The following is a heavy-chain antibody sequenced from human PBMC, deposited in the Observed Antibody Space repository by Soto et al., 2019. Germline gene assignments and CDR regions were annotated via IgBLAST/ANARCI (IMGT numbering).Heavy chain of an antibody. D-gene: IGHD3-3*01. V-gene: IGHV2-26*01. Sequence: QVTLKESGPVLVKPTETLTLTCTVSGFSLSNARMGVSWIRQPPGKALEWLAHIFSNDEKFYSTSLKSRLTSSKDTSTSQVVLTMTNMDPVDTATYYCARIRTRVDPYYDFWSGYFIDYWGQGTLVTVSS. CDR2: IFSNDEK. J-gene: IGHJ4*02. CDR1: GFSLSNARMG. CDR3: ARIRTRVDPYYDFWSGYFIDY.